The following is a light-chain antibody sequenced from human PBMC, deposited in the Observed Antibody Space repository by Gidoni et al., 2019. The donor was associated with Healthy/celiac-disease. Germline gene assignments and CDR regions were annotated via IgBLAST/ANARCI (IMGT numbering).Light chain of an antibody. J-gene: IGLJ1*01. CDR1: SSNIGSNT. CDR3: AAWDDSLNGYV. Sequence: QSVLTQPPSASGTHGQRVTISCAVSSSNIGSNTVNLYQQLPGTAPKLLIYRNNQRPSGVPARFSGSKSGTSASLAISGLQSEDEADYYCAAWDDSLNGYVFGTGTKVTVL. CDR2: RNN. V-gene: IGLV1-44*01.